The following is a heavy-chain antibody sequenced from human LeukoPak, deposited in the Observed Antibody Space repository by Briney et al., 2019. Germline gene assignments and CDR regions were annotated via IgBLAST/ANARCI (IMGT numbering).Heavy chain of an antibody. V-gene: IGHV1-2*02. CDR3: ARATYGSGSRSFDY. J-gene: IGHJ4*02. Sequence: GASVKVSCKASGYTFTSYYMHWVRQAPGQGLEWMGWINPNSGGTNYAQKFQGRVTMTRDTSISTAYMELSRLRSDDTAVYYCARATYGSGSRSFDYWGQGTLVTVSS. CDR1: GYTFTSYY. D-gene: IGHD3-10*01. CDR2: INPNSGGT.